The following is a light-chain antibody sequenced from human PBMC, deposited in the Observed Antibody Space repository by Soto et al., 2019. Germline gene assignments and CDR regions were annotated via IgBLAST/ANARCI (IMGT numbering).Light chain of an antibody. CDR1: SSDVGGYNY. Sequence: QSALTQPASVSGSRGQSITISCTGTSSDVGGYNYVSWYQQHPGKAPQLMIYDVTNRPSGVSNRFSGSKSGNTASLAISGLQAEDEADYYCSSYTSSSTRVFGTGTKLTVL. CDR2: DVT. J-gene: IGLJ1*01. V-gene: IGLV2-14*01. CDR3: SSYTSSSTRV.